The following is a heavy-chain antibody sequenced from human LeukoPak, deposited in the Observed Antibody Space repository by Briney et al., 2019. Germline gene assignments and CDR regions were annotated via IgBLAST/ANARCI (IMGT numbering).Heavy chain of an antibody. CDR2: IKRDGSGE. CDR3: AKESGYWNY. Sequence: PGGSLRLSCAASGFTFSSYWMTWVRQAPGKGGEWGANIKRDGSGEHYVDSVKGRFTISRDNSKNTLYLQMNSLRAEDTAVYYCAKESGYWNYWGQGTLVTVSS. CDR1: GFTFSSYW. V-gene: IGHV3-7*03. D-gene: IGHD3-22*01. J-gene: IGHJ4*02.